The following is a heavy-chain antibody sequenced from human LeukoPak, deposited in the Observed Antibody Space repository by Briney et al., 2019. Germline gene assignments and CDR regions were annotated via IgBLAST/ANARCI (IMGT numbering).Heavy chain of an antibody. CDR2: IYYSGST. Sequence: KPGGSLRLSCAASEFTFSDYYMNWIRQAPGKGLEWIGHIYYSGSTNYNPSLKSRVTISVDTSKNQFSLKLSSVTAADTAVYYCASGRDLLTYFQHWGQGTLVTVSS. CDR3: ASGRDLLTYFQH. D-gene: IGHD1-26*01. CDR1: EFTFSDYY. V-gene: IGHV4-59*01. J-gene: IGHJ1*01.